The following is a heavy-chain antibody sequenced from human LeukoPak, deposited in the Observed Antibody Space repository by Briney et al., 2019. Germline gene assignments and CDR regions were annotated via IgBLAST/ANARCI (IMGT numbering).Heavy chain of an antibody. D-gene: IGHD6-19*01. CDR3: ARHAVYAGSGWAFDY. CDR1: GGSISSFY. V-gene: IGHV4-59*08. Sequence: SETLSLTCTVSGGSISSFYWSWIRQSPGEGLECIGYIYYSGSTNYNPSLKSRVTISVDTSKNQFSLNLNSVTAADTAVYYCARHAVYAGSGWAFDYWGQGTLDTVSS. J-gene: IGHJ4*02. CDR2: IYYSGST.